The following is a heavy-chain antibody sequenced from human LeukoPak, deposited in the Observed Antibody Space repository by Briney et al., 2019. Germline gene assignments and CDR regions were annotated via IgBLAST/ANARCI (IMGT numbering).Heavy chain of an antibody. D-gene: IGHD2-21*02. J-gene: IGHJ4*02. CDR2: IYYNGISGSN. CDR3: ARALNDYYFDY. V-gene: IGHV4-59*01. Sequence: PSETLSLICTVSGGSISSYYWSWIRQPPGKGLDWIGYIYYNGISGSNNYNPSLNSRVTISADMSKKQFPLKLSSVTAADTAVYYCARALNDYYFDYWGQGALVTVSS. CDR1: GGSISSYY.